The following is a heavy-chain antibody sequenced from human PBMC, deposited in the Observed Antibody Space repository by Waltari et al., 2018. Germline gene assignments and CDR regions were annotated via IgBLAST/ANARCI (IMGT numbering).Heavy chain of an antibody. V-gene: IGHV4-59*01. J-gene: IGHJ4*02. CDR1: GGSISSYY. Sequence: QVQLQASGPGLVKPSETLSLTCTVSGGSISSYYWSWIRQPPGKGLEWIGYIYYSGSTNYNPSLKSRVTISVDTSKNQFSLKLSSVTAADTAVYYCARSLGGYSSGCAYWGQGTLVTVSS. CDR3: ARSLGGYSSGCAY. D-gene: IGHD6-19*01. CDR2: IYYSGST.